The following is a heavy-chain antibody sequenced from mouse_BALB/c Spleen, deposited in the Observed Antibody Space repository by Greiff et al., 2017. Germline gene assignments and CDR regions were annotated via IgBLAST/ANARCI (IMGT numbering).Heavy chain of an antibody. J-gene: IGHJ4*01. V-gene: IGHV1S127*01. CDR2: IDPSDSYT. CDR3: TRSAYYYAMDY. CDR1: GYTFTSYW. D-gene: IGHD2-10*01. Sequence: QVQLQQPGAELVKPGASVKMSCKASGYTFTSYWMHWVKQRPGQGLEWIGVIDPSDSYTSYNQKFKGKATLTVDTSSSTAYMQLSSLTSEDSAVYYCTRSAYYYAMDYWGQGTSVTVSS.